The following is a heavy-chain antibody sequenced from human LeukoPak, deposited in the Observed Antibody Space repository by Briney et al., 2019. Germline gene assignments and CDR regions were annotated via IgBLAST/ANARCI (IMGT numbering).Heavy chain of an antibody. CDR3: ARAKRELPSYYYYMDV. Sequence: VASVKVSCKASGYTFTSYDINWVRQATGQGLGWMGWMNPNSGNTGYAQKLQGRVTMTRNTSISTAYMELSSLRSEDTAVYYCARAKRELPSYYYYMDVWGKGTTVTVSS. CDR1: GYTFTSYD. CDR2: MNPNSGNT. J-gene: IGHJ6*03. V-gene: IGHV1-8*01. D-gene: IGHD1-26*01.